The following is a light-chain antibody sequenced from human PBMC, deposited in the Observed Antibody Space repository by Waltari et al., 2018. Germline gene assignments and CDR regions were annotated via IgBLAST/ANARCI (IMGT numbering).Light chain of an antibody. V-gene: IGKV3-20*01. CDR1: QSVSRA. J-gene: IGKJ1*01. Sequence: EVVLTQSPGTVSLSPGEGATLSCRASQSVSRALAWYQQKPGQAPRLLIYDASRRATGIPDRFSGSGSGTDFSLTISRLEPEDFAVYYCQKYESLPATFGQGTKVEIK. CDR2: DAS. CDR3: QKYESLPAT.